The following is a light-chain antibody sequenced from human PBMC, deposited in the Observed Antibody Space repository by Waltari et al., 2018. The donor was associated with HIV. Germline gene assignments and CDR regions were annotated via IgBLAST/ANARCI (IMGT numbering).Light chain of an antibody. J-gene: IGKJ4*01. CDR1: QGVSHR. Sequence: DIQVTQSPSFVSASVGDKINITCRATQGVSHRLAWYQQRPGGAPHLLIYDASRLQDGVPSRFSGTGSGTYFTLTISDLQPEDFAMYYCQQANSFPHTFGGGTRV. CDR2: DAS. CDR3: QQANSFPHT. V-gene: IGKV1-12*01.